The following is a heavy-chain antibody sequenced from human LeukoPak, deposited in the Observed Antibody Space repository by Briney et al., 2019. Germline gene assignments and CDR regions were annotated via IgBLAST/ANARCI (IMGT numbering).Heavy chain of an antibody. D-gene: IGHD6-13*01. CDR3: AKSRGLIAAATY. Sequence: GALRLSCAASGFTFSSYAMSWVRQAPGKGLEWVSAISGSGGSTYYADSVKGRFTISRDNSKNTLYLQMNSLRAEDTAVYYCAKSRGLIAAATYWGQGTLVTVSS. CDR1: GFTFSSYA. CDR2: ISGSGGST. V-gene: IGHV3-23*01. J-gene: IGHJ4*02.